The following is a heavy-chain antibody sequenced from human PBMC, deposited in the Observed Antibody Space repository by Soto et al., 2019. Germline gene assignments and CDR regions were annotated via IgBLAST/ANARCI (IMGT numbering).Heavy chain of an antibody. CDR3: ASVDYGDFAEQSYYYYGMDV. CDR1: GFTFSSYA. CDR2: ISYDGSNK. V-gene: IGHV3-30-3*01. J-gene: IGHJ6*02. D-gene: IGHD4-17*01. Sequence: GGSLRLSCAASGFTFSSYAMHWVRQAPGKGLEWVAVISYDGSNKYYADSVKGRFTISRDNSKNTLYLQMNSLRAEDTAVYYCASVDYGDFAEQSYYYYGMDVWGQGTTVTVSS.